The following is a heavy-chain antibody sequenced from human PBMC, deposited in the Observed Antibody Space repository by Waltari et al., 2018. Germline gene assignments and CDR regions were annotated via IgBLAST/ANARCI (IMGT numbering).Heavy chain of an antibody. CDR3: ARQEIIVEVTGDGFDI. Sequence: QVQLQQWGAGLLKPSETLSLTCAVYGGSFSGYYWSWIRQPPGKGLEWIGEISHRGTTKTNPSLKSRGPTSLDTSKTHVSRKLSSVTAADTAVYYCARQEIIVEVTGDGFDIWGQGTMVTVSS. J-gene: IGHJ3*02. CDR1: GGSFSGYY. V-gene: IGHV4-34*04. D-gene: IGHD2-21*02. CDR2: ISHRGTT.